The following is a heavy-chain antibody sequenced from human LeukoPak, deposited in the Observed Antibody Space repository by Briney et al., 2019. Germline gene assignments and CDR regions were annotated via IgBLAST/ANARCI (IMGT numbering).Heavy chain of an antibody. CDR2: VHLDGRT. CDR1: GGSVNSTNW. V-gene: IGHV4-4*02. CDR3: AREGGFYRPLDY. J-gene: IGHJ4*02. D-gene: IGHD3-3*01. Sequence: PSDTLSLTCGVSGGSVNSTNWWTWVRQPPRKGLEWIGEVHLDGRTNYNPSLKSRLTMSVDLSENHVSLKLTSVTAADTAVYYCAREGGFYRPLDYSGQGTLVTVSS.